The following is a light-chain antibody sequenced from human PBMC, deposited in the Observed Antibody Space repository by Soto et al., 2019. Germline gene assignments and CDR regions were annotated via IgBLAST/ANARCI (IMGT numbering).Light chain of an antibody. CDR3: QLGT. CDR2: DAS. V-gene: IGKV1-5*01. CDR1: QSISSW. J-gene: IGKJ1*01. Sequence: DIQMTQSPSTLSASVGDRVTITCRASQSISSWLAWYQQKPGKAPKLLIYDASSLESGVPSRFSGSGSGKEFTLTISSLQPDDFATYYCQLGTFGQGTKVEIK.